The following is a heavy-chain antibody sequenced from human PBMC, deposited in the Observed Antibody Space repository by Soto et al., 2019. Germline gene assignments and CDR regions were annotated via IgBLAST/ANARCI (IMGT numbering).Heavy chain of an antibody. CDR3: ARAWTATAGWANWFDR. D-gene: IGHD6-13*01. Sequence: QVQLQESGPGLVEPSQTLSLTCTVSGGSISGEGYYWSWIRQYSGRGLEWIGYIHYSGSTYYNPSLKSRVIISVDTSKTQFFLNLSSVTAADTAVYYCARAWTATAGWANWFDRWGLGTLVTVSS. V-gene: IGHV4-31*03. CDR2: IHYSGST. J-gene: IGHJ5*02. CDR1: GGSISGEGYY.